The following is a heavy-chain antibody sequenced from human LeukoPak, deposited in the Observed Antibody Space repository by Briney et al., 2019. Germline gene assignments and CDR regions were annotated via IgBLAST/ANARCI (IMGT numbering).Heavy chain of an antibody. CDR3: AKDEDIVVVPAAEYFQH. Sequence: GASLRLSCAASGFIFSSYAMSWVRQAPGKGLEWVSAISGSGGSTYYADSVKGRSTISRDNSKNTLYLQMNSLRAEDTAVYYCAKDEDIVVVPAAEYFQHWGQGTLVTVSS. J-gene: IGHJ1*01. CDR2: ISGSGGST. D-gene: IGHD2-2*01. CDR1: GFIFSSYA. V-gene: IGHV3-23*01.